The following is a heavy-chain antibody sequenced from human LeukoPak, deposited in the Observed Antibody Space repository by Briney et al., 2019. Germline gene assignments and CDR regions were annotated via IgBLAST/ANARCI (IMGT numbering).Heavy chain of an antibody. CDR3: AKGSLLRYFDWLLTGGYFDY. Sequence: PGGSLRLSCVVSGFTFKTYAMSWVRQAPGKGLEWVSGISDSGGSSFYADSVKGRFSISRDNSKSTMYLQMNSLRGEDTAVYYCAKGSLLRYFDWLLTGGYFDYWGQGTLVTVSS. V-gene: IGHV3-23*01. CDR2: ISDSGGSS. CDR1: GFTFKTYA. J-gene: IGHJ4*02. D-gene: IGHD3-9*01.